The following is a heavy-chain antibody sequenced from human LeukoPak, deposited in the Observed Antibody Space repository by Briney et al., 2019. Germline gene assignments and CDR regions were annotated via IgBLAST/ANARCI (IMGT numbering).Heavy chain of an antibody. CDR3: AKDFSPTTTTVVTPGAYFQH. J-gene: IGHJ1*01. Sequence: ASVKVSCKASGGTFSSYAISWVRQAPGQGLEWMGGIIPIFSTTNYAQRFQGRVTITMDESTSTAYMELNSLRSEDTAVYYCAKDFSPTTTTVVTPGAYFQHWGQGTLVTVSS. CDR1: GGTFSSYA. CDR2: IIPIFSTT. D-gene: IGHD4-23*01. V-gene: IGHV1-69*05.